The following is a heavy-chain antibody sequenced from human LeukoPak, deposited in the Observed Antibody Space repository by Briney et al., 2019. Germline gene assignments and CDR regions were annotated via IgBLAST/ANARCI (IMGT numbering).Heavy chain of an antibody. J-gene: IGHJ6*04. CDR2: IIPIFGKA. CDR3: ARDFYWRVGPAATLYYYGMDV. Sequence: GASVKVSCKASGGTFSSYAISWVRQAPGQGLEWMGGIIPIFGKANYAQKFQGRVTITADKSTSTAYMELSSLRSEDTAVYYCARDFYWRVGPAATLYYYGMDVWGKGTTVTVSS. D-gene: IGHD2-2*01. CDR1: GGTFSSYA. V-gene: IGHV1-69*06.